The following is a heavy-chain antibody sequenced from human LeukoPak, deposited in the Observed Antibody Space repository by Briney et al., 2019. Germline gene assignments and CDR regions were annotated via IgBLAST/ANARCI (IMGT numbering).Heavy chain of an antibody. Sequence: GGSLRLSCAGSGFTFDHYAMHWVRQAPGQGLEWVSLTSGGGGSTYYADSVKGRFTISRDNSKNSLYLQMNSLRIEDTALYYCAKEISASGTIGNWFDPWGQGTLVTVFS. V-gene: IGHV3-43*02. CDR3: AKEISASGTIGNWFDP. J-gene: IGHJ5*02. D-gene: IGHD3-10*01. CDR1: GFTFDHYA. CDR2: TSGGGGST.